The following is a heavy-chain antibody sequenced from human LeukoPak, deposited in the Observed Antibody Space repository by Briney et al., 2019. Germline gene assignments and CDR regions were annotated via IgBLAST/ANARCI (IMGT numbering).Heavy chain of an antibody. CDR2: ISGSGGST. CDR3: AKVGRYYDNSGYYFFDY. CDR1: GFTFSSYG. J-gene: IGHJ4*02. V-gene: IGHV3-23*01. D-gene: IGHD3-22*01. Sequence: PGGTLRLSCAASGFTFSSYGMSWVRQAPGKGLEWASTISGSGGSTYYADSVKGRFTISRDNSKNTLYLQMNSLRAEDTAVYYCAKVGRYYDNSGYYFFDYWGQGTLVTVSS.